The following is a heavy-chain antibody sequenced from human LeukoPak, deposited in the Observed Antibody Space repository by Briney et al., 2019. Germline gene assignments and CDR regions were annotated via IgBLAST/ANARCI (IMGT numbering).Heavy chain of an antibody. V-gene: IGHV3-23*01. J-gene: IGHJ4*02. CDR1: GFTFSSYA. CDR3: ARAPYGSGRLATFDY. D-gene: IGHD3-10*01. CDR2: IHNRGDGT. Sequence: GGSLRLSCAASGFTFSSYAMTWVRQAPGKGLEWVSAIHNRGDGTYYTDSVKGRFTISRDNSRNTLYLQMNILRAEDTAVYYCARAPYGSGRLATFDYWGQGTLVTVSS.